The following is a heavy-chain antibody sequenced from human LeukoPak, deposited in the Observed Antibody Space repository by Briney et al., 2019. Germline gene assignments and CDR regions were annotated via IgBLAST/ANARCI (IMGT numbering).Heavy chain of an antibody. D-gene: IGHD2-15*01. CDR3: ARFYCSGGSCRSY. CDR1: GFTFSSYA. CDR2: ISGSGGST. J-gene: IGHJ4*02. V-gene: IGHV3-23*01. Sequence: PGGSLRLSCAASGFTFSSYAMSWVRQAPWKGLEWVSAISGSGGSTYYADSVKGRFTISRDNSKNTLYLQMNSLRAEDTAVYYCARFYCSGGSCRSYWGQGTLVTVSS.